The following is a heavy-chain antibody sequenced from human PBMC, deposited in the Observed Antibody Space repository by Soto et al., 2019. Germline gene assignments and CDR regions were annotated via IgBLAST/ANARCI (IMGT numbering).Heavy chain of an antibody. CDR2: INHSGST. Sequence: PSETLSLTCAVYGGSFSGYYWSWIRQPPGKGLEWIGEINHSGSTNYNPSLKSRVTISVDTSKNQFSLKLSSVTAADTAVYYCARDPNIVVVVAANLSYYYYGMDVWGQGTTVTVSS. V-gene: IGHV4-34*01. D-gene: IGHD2-15*01. J-gene: IGHJ6*02. CDR1: GGSFSGYY. CDR3: ARDPNIVVVVAANLSYYYYGMDV.